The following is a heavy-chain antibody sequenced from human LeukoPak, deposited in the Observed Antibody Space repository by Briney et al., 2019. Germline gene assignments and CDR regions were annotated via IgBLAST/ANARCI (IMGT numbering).Heavy chain of an antibody. CDR2: IFYSGST. J-gene: IGHJ4*02. Sequence: PSETLSLTCTVSGGSISSNSYYWGWIRQPPGKGLEWIGTIFYSGSTYYNPSLKSRVTISVDTSKNQFPVKLSSVTAADTAVYYCARLKFWSGYFAYWGQGTLVTVSS. V-gene: IGHV4-39*06. CDR1: GGSISSNSYY. CDR3: ARLKFWSGYFAY. D-gene: IGHD3-3*01.